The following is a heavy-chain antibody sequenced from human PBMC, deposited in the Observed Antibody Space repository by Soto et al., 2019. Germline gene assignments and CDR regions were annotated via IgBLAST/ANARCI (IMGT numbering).Heavy chain of an antibody. CDR3: ARDRYCSGGSCYFLFDY. CDR1: GDSVSSNSAA. D-gene: IGHD2-15*01. CDR2: TYYRSKWYN. Sequence: KQSQTLSLTCAISGDSVSSNSAAWNWIRQSPSRGLEWLGRTYYRSKWYNDYAVSVKSRITINPDTSKNQFSLQLNSVTPEDTAVYYCARDRYCSGGSCYFLFDYWGQGTLVTVSS. J-gene: IGHJ4*02. V-gene: IGHV6-1*01.